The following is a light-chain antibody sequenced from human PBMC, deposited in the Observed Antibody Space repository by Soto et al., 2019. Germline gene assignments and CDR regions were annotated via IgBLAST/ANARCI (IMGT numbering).Light chain of an antibody. Sequence: DIQMTQSPSSLCASVGNRVIIACRASQGISSYLAWYQQKPGKVPKLLIYAASTLQSGVPSRFSGSGSGTDFTLTISSLQPEDVATYYCQKYNSAPQTFGQGTKVDIK. V-gene: IGKV1-27*01. J-gene: IGKJ1*01. CDR1: QGISSY. CDR2: AAS. CDR3: QKYNSAPQT.